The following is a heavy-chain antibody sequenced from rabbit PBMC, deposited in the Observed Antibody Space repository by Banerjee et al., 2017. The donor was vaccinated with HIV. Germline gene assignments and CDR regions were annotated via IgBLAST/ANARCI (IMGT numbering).Heavy chain of an antibody. CDR1: GFSFSNKYV. J-gene: IGHJ4*01. CDR3: ARDVYRSGWNGDFNL. CDR2: INTNSGNA. D-gene: IGHD4-1*01. V-gene: IGHV1S45*01. Sequence: QEQLVESGGGLVKPEGSLTLTCTASGFSFSNKYVMCWVRQAPGKGLEWIACINTNSGNAVYASWAKGRFTISKTSSTTVTLQMTSLTAADTATYFCARDVYRSGWNGDFNLWGQGTLVTVS.